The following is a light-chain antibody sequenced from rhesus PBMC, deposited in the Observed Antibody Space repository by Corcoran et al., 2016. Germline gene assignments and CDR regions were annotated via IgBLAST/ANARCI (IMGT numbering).Light chain of an antibody. CDR3: QQHDNSTHS. CDR1: QGISNW. CDR2: RAS. J-gene: IGKJ2*01. Sequence: DIQMTQSPSSLSASVGDRVTITCRACQGISNWLASYQQKPGKAPKLLIYRASNLEAGVPARFSGSGSGTDFTLTSSGLQDEDIATYYCQQHDNSTHSFSQGTKVKIK. V-gene: IGKV1-69*01.